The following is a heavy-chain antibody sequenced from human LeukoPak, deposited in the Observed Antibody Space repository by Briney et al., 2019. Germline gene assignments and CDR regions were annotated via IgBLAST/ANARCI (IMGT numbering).Heavy chain of an antibody. CDR2: INPNSGGT. Sequence: ASVKVSCKASGYTFTGYYMHWVRQAPGQGLEWMGWINPNSGGTNYAQKFQGRVTMTRDTPISTAYMELSRLRSDDTAVYYCARPRRALWSGYYDYWGQGTLVTVSS. CDR1: GYTFTGYY. D-gene: IGHD3-3*01. V-gene: IGHV1-2*02. CDR3: ARPRRALWSGYYDY. J-gene: IGHJ4*02.